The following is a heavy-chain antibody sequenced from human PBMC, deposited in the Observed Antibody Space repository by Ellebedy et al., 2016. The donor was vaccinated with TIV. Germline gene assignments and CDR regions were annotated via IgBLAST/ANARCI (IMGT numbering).Heavy chain of an antibody. J-gene: IGHJ3*02. CDR2: IKSNTGGGTT. Sequence: GESLKISCGASGFTFINAWMSWVRQAPGKGLEWVGHIKSNTGGGTTDYAGPVKGRFIISRDDSKNTLYLQMNSLKTEDTAVYYCTTTIGQRTFDIWGLGTMVTVSS. CDR3: TTTIGQRTFDI. D-gene: IGHD3-3*01. CDR1: GFTFINAW. V-gene: IGHV3-15*01.